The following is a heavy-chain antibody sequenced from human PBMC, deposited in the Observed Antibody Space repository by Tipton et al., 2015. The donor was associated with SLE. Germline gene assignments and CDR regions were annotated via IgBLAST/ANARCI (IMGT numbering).Heavy chain of an antibody. V-gene: IGHV3-48*03. Sequence: GSLRLSCAASGFTFSSYEMNWVRQAPGKGLEWVSYISSSGSTIYYADSVKGRFTISRDNAKNSLFLQMNSLSPEDTAVYFCARVRSIAARPLDYWGQGTLVTVSS. CDR3: ARVRSIAARPLDY. CDR1: GFTFSSYE. J-gene: IGHJ4*02. CDR2: ISSSGSTI. D-gene: IGHD6-6*01.